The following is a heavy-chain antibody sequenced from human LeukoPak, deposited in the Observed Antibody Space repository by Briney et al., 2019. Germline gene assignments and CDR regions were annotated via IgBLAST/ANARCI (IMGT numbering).Heavy chain of an antibody. CDR3: ARGFGELWPNDAFDI. D-gene: IGHD3-16*01. V-gene: IGHV5-51*01. J-gene: IGHJ3*02. CDR1: GYSFTSYW. CDR2: IYPGDSDT. Sequence: GESLKISCKGSGYSFTSYWIGWVRQMPGKGLEWMGIIYPGDSDTRYSPSFQGQVTISADKSISTAYLQWSSLKASDTAMYYCARGFGELWPNDAFDIWGQGTMVTVSS.